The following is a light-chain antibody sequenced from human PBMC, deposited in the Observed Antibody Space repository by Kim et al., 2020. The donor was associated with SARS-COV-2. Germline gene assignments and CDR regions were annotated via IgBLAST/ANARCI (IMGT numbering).Light chain of an antibody. CDR2: KAS. J-gene: IGKJ2*01. Sequence: DIQMTQSPSTLSASVGDRVTLTCRASQGIASWLAWYQQKPGKAPKLLIYKASSLESGVPSRFSGSGSGTEFTLTISRLQPDDFGTYYCQQYNGYPLTFGQGTKLEI. CDR1: QGIASW. CDR3: QQYNGYPLT. V-gene: IGKV1-5*03.